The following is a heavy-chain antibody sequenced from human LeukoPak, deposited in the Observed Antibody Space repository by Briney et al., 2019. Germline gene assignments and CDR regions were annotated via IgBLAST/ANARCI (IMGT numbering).Heavy chain of an antibody. D-gene: IGHD3-16*02. J-gene: IGHJ4*02. V-gene: IGHV3-7*01. Sequence: PGGSLRLSCAASGFTFSRYWMSWVRQAPGKGLEWVANIQQDGSAKYYVDSVKGRLTISRDNAKNSLYLQMNSLRAEDTAVYYCARFAEVWGSYRRFDYWGQGTLVTVSS. CDR2: IQQDGSAK. CDR1: GFTFSRYW. CDR3: ARFAEVWGSYRRFDY.